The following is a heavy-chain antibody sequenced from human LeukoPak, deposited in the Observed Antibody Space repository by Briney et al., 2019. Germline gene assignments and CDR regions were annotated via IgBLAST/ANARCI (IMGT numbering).Heavy chain of an antibody. J-gene: IGHJ3*02. CDR3: ATLTGGDDAFDI. Sequence: SETLSLTCTVSGGSISSYYWSWIRQPPGKGLEWIGYIFYTGSTNYNPSLESRVTISVLTSKNRFSLKLSSVTAADTAVYYCATLTGGDDAFDIWGQGTMVTVSS. CDR2: IFYTGST. D-gene: IGHD4-23*01. CDR1: GGSISSYY. V-gene: IGHV4-59*01.